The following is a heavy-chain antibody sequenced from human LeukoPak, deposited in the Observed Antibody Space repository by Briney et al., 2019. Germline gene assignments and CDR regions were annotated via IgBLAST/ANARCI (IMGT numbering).Heavy chain of an antibody. CDR2: IIPIFGTA. CDR3: ASSGYSGYDPPY. CDR1: GGTFSSYA. D-gene: IGHD5-12*01. J-gene: IGHJ4*02. V-gene: IGHV1-69*06. Sequence: SVKVSCKASGGTFSSYAISWVRQAPGQGVEWMGRIIPIFGTANYAQKFQGRVTITADKSTSTAYMELSSLRSEDTAVYYCASSGYSGYDPPYWGQGTLVTVSS.